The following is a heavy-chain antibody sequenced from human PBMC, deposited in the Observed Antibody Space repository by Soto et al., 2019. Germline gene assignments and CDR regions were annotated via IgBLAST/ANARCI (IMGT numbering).Heavy chain of an antibody. J-gene: IGHJ3*01. CDR1: GGPARSYT. CDR3: VRVRFCSSTACYRDAFDV. V-gene: IGHV1-69*04. D-gene: IGHD2-2*01. CDR2: SIPLLGVP. Sequence: QVQLVQAGAEVRKPGSSVRVSCKASGGPARSYTLTWVRQAPGQGLEWMGRSIPLLGVPDYAQKFQGRLTIDADKSTNTAYMDLSCLSCDDTALYYCVRVRFCSSTACYRDAFDVWYQGTKVTV.